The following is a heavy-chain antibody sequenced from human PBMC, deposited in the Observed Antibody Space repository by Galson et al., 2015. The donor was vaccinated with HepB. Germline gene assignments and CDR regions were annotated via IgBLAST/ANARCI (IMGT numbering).Heavy chain of an antibody. Sequence: SLRLSCAASGFTFSNYITNWVRQAPGKGLEWVSYISSSSRTIYYADSVKGRFTISRGNAKNSLHLQMNSLRAEDTAVYYCAREEEGIFGVVYYYMDVWAKGPRSPSP. CDR3: AREEEGIFGVVYYYMDV. J-gene: IGHJ6*03. D-gene: IGHD3-3*01. CDR2: ISSSSRTI. V-gene: IGHV3-48*01. CDR1: GFTFSNYI.